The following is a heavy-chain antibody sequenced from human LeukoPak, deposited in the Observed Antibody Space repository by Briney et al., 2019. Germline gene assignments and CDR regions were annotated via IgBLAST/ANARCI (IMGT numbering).Heavy chain of an antibody. CDR2: ISSSGSTI. J-gene: IGHJ4*02. CDR3: TASDHLYCSSSSCHFDY. CDR1: GFTFSSYE. D-gene: IGHD2-15*01. Sequence: GGSLRLSCAASGFTFSSYEMNWVRQAPGKGLEWVSYISSSGSTIYYADSVKGRFTISRDNAKNSLYLQMNSLKTEDTAVYYCTASDHLYCSSSSCHFDYWGQGTLATVAS. V-gene: IGHV3-48*03.